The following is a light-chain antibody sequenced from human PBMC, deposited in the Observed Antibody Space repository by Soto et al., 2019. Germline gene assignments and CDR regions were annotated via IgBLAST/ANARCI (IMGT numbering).Light chain of an antibody. J-gene: IGLJ1*01. CDR3: NSYTSSTIALYV. V-gene: IGLV2-14*01. CDR2: GVN. CDR1: SNDVGGYNH. Sequence: QSALTQPASMSGSPGQSITISCTGTSNDVGGYNHVSWYQQHPGKAPKLLIYGVNNRPSGVSNRFSGSKSANTASLTISGLQAEDEADYYCNSYTSSTIALYVFGTGTKLTVL.